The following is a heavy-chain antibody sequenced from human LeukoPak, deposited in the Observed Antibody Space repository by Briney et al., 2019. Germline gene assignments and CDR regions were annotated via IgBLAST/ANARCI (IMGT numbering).Heavy chain of an antibody. CDR3: ARDLGYCSSTSCYKAFDI. Sequence: ASVKVSCKASGYTFTSYGINWVRQAPGQGLEWMGWISAYNGNTNYAQKFQGRVTMTADTSTSTAYMELRSLRSDDTAVYYCARDLGYCSSTSCYKAFDIWGQGTMVTVPS. CDR1: GYTFTSYG. J-gene: IGHJ3*02. D-gene: IGHD2-2*02. V-gene: IGHV1-18*01. CDR2: ISAYNGNT.